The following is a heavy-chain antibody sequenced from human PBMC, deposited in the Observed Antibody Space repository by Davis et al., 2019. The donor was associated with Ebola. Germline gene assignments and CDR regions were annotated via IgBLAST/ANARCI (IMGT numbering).Heavy chain of an antibody. J-gene: IGHJ4*02. CDR3: ARGVAVGGFYFDY. Sequence: GESLKISCAASGFTFSNYGMHWVRQAPGKGLEWVANIYRDGSEKYYVDSVKGRFTVSRDNTKNSLYLQMNTLRAEDTAVYFCARGVAVGGFYFDYWGQGTLVTVSS. D-gene: IGHD6-19*01. CDR1: GFTFSNYG. CDR2: IYRDGSEK. V-gene: IGHV3-7*03.